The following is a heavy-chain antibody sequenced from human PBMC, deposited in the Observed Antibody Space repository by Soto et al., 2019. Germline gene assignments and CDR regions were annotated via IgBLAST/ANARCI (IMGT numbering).Heavy chain of an antibody. CDR3: ARDPDIVATMIYYYMDV. J-gene: IGHJ6*03. V-gene: IGHV3-48*01. CDR2: ISSSSSTI. Sequence: PGGSLRLSCAASGFTFSSYSMNWVRQAPGKGLEWVSYISSSSSTIYYADSVKGRFTISRDNAKNSLYLQMNSLRAEDTAVYYCARDPDIVATMIYYYMDVWGKGTTVTVSS. D-gene: IGHD5-12*01. CDR1: GFTFSSYS.